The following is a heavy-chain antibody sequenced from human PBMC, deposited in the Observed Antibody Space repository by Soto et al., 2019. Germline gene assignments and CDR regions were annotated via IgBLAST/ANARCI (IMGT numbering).Heavy chain of an antibody. V-gene: IGHV3-30-3*01. CDR2: ISYDGSNK. J-gene: IGHJ6*02. D-gene: IGHD2-21*02. CDR3: ARAHDSDHYGMDV. Sequence: GGSLRLSCAASGFTFSSYAMHWVRQAPGKGLEWVAVISYDGSNKYYADSVKGRFTISRDNSKNTLYLQMNSLRAEDTAVYYCARAHDSDHYGMDVWGQGTTVTVSS. CDR1: GFTFSSYA.